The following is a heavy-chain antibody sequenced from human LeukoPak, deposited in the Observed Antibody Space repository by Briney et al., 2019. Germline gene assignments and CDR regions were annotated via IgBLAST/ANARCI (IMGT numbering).Heavy chain of an antibody. CDR2: INPSGGST. V-gene: IGHV1-46*01. CDR3: ARMYGGPATSQTNWFDP. J-gene: IGHJ5*02. CDR1: GYTFTSYY. D-gene: IGHD4-23*01. Sequence: GASVKVSCKASGYTFTSYYMHWVRQAPGQGLEWMGIINPSGGSTSYAQKFQGRVTMTRDMSTSTVYMELSSLRSEDTAVYYCARMYGGPATSQTNWFDPWGQGTLVTVSS.